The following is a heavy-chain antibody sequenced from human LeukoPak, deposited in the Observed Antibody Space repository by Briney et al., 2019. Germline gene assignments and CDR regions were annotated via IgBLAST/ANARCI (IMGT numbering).Heavy chain of an antibody. CDR1: GFTFSSYS. V-gene: IGHV3-21*01. CDR2: ISGSSSYI. Sequence: PGGSLRLSCTASGFTFSSYSMSWVRQAPGKGLEWVSSISGSSSYIYYADSVKGRFIISRDNAKNSLYLQMNSVRAEDTAVYFCASEHPSYYYDSSGYLYWGQGTLVTVSS. J-gene: IGHJ4*02. CDR3: ASEHPSYYYDSSGYLY. D-gene: IGHD3-22*01.